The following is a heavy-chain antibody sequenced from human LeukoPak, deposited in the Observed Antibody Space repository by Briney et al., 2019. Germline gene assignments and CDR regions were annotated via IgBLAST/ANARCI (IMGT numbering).Heavy chain of an antibody. CDR2: INPSNGST. J-gene: IGHJ3*02. CDR3: ARASRLDAFDI. Sequence: ASVKVSCKASGYTFTSYYIHWVRQAPGQGLEWMGIINPSNGSTSYAQKFQGRVTVTRDMSTSTAYMELSSLRTEDTAVYYCARASRLDAFDIWGQGTMLTVSS. V-gene: IGHV1-46*01. CDR1: GYTFTSYY.